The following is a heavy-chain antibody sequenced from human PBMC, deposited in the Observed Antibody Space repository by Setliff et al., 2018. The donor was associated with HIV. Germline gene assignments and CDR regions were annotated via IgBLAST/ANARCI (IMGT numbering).Heavy chain of an antibody. J-gene: IGHJ4*02. D-gene: IGHD3-16*02. Sequence: SETLSLTCAVSGGSFSSGSYSWSWIRQPPGKGLEWIGYIYHSGSTYSNPSLKSRVAISVDESKNQSSLTLSSVTAADTAVYYCVRGPYDYVWGSYRPNYFDYWGQGTLVTVSS. CDR3: VRGPYDYVWGSYRPNYFDY. CDR1: GGSFSSGSYS. CDR2: IYHSGST. V-gene: IGHV4-30-2*01.